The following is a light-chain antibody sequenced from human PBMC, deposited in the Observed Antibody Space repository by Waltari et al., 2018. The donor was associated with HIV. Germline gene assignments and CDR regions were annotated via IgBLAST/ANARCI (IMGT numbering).Light chain of an antibody. CDR1: SSDVGNYNR. Sequence: QSALTQPPSVSGSPGQSVIISCTGSSSDVGNYNRVSWYQQPPGTAPKLIIYEVSNRPSGVPDRFSGSKSGNTASLTISGLQTEDEADYYCTSYTSSSTFSYVFGSGTKVTVL. CDR2: EVS. CDR3: TSYTSSSTFSYV. V-gene: IGLV2-18*02. J-gene: IGLJ1*01.